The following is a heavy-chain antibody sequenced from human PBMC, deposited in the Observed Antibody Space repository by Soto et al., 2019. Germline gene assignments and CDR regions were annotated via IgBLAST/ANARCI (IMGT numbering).Heavy chain of an antibody. CDR3: AAGGGLPRYY. CDR1: GGSISSGGYS. V-gene: IGHV4-30-2*01. Sequence: QLQLQESGSGLVKPSQTLSLTCAVSGGSISSGGYSWSWIRQPPGKGLEWIGYSYHSGSTYYNPSLKSRVTLSVDPSKNQFSLKLRSVPAADTAVYYCAAGGGLPRYYWGQGTLVTVS. CDR2: SYHSGST. D-gene: IGHD1-26*01. J-gene: IGHJ4*02.